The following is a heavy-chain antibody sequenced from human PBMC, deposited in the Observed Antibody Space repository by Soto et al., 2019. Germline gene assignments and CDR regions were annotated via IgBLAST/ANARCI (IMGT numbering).Heavy chain of an antibody. J-gene: IGHJ6*02. V-gene: IGHV3-48*02. CDR2: ITSSSDTI. Sequence: GGSLRLSCAASGFTFSSFHMNLVRQAPGRGLEWVAYITSSSDTIYYSDSVKGRFTISRDNGKNSLFLQMNSLRDEDTAVYYCARVVVVIPPGYYYAMDVWGQGTTVTVSS. CDR3: ARVVVVIPPGYYYAMDV. CDR1: GFTFSSFH. D-gene: IGHD3-22*01.